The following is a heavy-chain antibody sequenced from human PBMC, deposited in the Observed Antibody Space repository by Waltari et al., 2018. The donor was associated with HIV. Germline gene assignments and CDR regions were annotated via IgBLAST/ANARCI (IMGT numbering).Heavy chain of an antibody. V-gene: IGHV1-69*01. D-gene: IGHD6-19*01. J-gene: IGHJ1*01. CDR2: IIPIFGTT. CDR1: GGTFSSYA. CDR3: ARDLAPKVVAGTVFQH. Sequence: QVQLVQSGAEVKKPGSSVKVSCKASGGTFSSYAISWVRQAPGQGLEWMGGIIPIFGTTNSAQKFQGRVTITADESTSTAYMELSSLRSEDTAVYYCARDLAPKVVAGTVFQHWGQGTLVTVSS.